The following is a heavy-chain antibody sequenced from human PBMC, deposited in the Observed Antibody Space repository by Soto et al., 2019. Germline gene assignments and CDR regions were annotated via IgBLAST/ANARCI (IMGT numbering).Heavy chain of an antibody. CDR2: IYYSGST. J-gene: IGHJ4*02. D-gene: IGHD1-26*01. CDR1: GGSISSYY. V-gene: IGHV4-59*01. Sequence: SETLSLTCTVSGGSISSYYWSWIRQPPGKGLEWIGYIYYSGSTNYNPSLKSRVTISVDTSKNQFSLKLSSVTAADTAVYYCARGSRRELKVDYWGQGTRVTVS. CDR3: ARGSRRELKVDY.